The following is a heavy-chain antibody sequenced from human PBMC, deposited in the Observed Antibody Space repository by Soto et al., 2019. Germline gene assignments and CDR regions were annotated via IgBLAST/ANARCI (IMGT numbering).Heavy chain of an antibody. V-gene: IGHV2-5*02. D-gene: IGHD5-18*01. Sequence: QITLKESGPTLVKPTQTLTLTCTFSGFSLSPSGVGVGWIRQPPGKALEWLGIIFWDDDKRYRPSLKSRLTITKDTPKNQLVLTMTNMNPVDTATYYCAHLPWKQLWPRAPVVNWGQGTPVTVSS. CDR2: IFWDDDK. CDR1: GFSLSPSGVG. CDR3: AHLPWKQLWPRAPVVN. J-gene: IGHJ4*02.